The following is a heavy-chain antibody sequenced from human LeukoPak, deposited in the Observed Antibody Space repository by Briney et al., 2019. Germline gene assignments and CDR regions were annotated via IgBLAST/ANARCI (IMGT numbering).Heavy chain of an antibody. CDR1: GYSFTSYL. CDR3: ARRSSIATRLFDF. V-gene: IGHV5-51*01. CDR2: IYPGDSDT. J-gene: IGHJ4*02. Sequence: GESQKISCKGSGYSFTSYLIGWLRQMPGKGLEWMGIIYPGDSDTKYSPSLQGQVTISADKSITTTYLQWSSLKASDTAIYYCARRSSIATRLFDFWGQGTLVTVSS. D-gene: IGHD6-6*01.